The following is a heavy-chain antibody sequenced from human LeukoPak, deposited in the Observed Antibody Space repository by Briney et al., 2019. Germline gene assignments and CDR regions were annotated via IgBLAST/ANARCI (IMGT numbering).Heavy chain of an antibody. J-gene: IGHJ5*02. CDR3: ARGGTNPYYDSSGLRSVWFDP. V-gene: IGHV3-21*01. CDR2: MSSSSSDI. CDR1: GFTFSSDA. Sequence: KPGGSLRPSWAASGFTFSSDAIHWVREAPGEGLQWLSSMSSSSSDIHYEALVKGRFTISTDNAKNSLYLQMNSLRAEDTAVYYCARGGTNPYYDSSGLRSVWFDPWGQGTLVTVSS. D-gene: IGHD3-22*01.